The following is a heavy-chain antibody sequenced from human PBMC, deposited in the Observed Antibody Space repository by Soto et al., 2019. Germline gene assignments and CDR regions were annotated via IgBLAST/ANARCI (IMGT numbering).Heavy chain of an antibody. CDR2: MNPNSGNT. CDR1: GYTFTSYD. CDR3: AIVGARPPDY. Sequence: GASVKVSCKASGYTFTSYDITWVRQATGQGLEWMGWMNPNSGNTGYAQKFQGRVTMTRNTAINTAYMELSSLSSEDTAVYYCAIVGARPPDYWGQGTLVTVSS. J-gene: IGHJ4*02. D-gene: IGHD1-26*01. V-gene: IGHV1-8*02.